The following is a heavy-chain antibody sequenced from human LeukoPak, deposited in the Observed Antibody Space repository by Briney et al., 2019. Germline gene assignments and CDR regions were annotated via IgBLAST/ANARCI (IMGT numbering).Heavy chain of an antibody. CDR3: YATRDWFDP. CDR2: INPNSGDT. D-gene: IGHD1-26*01. CDR1: GYTFTGYY. Sequence: GASVKVSCKASGYTFTGYYMHWVRQAPGQGLEWMGWINPNSGDTSYARKFQGRVTMTRDTSITTAYMEVTRLSYDDTAVYFCYATRDWFDPRGQGTLVTVSS. V-gene: IGHV1-2*02. J-gene: IGHJ5*02.